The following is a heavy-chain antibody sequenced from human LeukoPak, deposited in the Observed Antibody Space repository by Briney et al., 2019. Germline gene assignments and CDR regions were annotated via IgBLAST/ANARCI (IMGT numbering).Heavy chain of an antibody. Sequence: SETLSLTCAVYGGSFSGYYWSWIRQPPGKGLEWIGEINHSGSTNYNPSLKSRVTTSVDTSKNQFSLKLSSVTAAGTAVYYCARDEIYYYYGMDVWGQGTTVTVSS. CDR1: GGSFSGYY. CDR2: INHSGST. CDR3: ARDEIYYYYGMDV. J-gene: IGHJ6*02. V-gene: IGHV4-34*01.